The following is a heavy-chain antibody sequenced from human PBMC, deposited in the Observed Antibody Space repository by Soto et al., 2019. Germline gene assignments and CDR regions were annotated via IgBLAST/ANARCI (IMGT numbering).Heavy chain of an antibody. D-gene: IGHD1-7*01. Sequence: GGSLRLSCAASGFTFSTYALSWVRQAPGKGLEWVSAISANGQGIYYADSVRGRFTISRDNSKNTVFLHMDSLRAEDTAVYYCAKDRNYPRDQFHYWGQGTLVTVSS. J-gene: IGHJ4*02. V-gene: IGHV3-23*01. CDR3: AKDRNYPRDQFHY. CDR1: GFTFSTYA. CDR2: ISANGQGI.